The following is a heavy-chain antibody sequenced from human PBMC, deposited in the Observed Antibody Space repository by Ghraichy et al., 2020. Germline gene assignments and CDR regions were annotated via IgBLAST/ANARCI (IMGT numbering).Heavy chain of an antibody. Sequence: SETLSLTCAVYGASFSGYYWTWFRQPPGKGLEWIGEINQSGSTNYNSSLKSRVSISIDTSKNQFSLNLTSLTAADTVVYYCARLSDRWGQGTLVTVSP. J-gene: IGHJ5*02. CDR3: ARLSDR. CDR2: INQSGST. CDR1: GASFSGYY. V-gene: IGHV4-34*01.